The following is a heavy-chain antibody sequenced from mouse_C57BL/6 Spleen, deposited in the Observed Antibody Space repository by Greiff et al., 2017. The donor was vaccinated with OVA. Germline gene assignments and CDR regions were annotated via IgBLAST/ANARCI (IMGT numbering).Heavy chain of an antibody. CDR3: AKTAQAYYAMDY. CDR1: GYAFSSSW. D-gene: IGHD3-2*02. Sequence: QVQLQQSGPALVPPGASVPISCPASGYAFSSSWMNWVKQRPGKGLEWIGRIYPGDGDTNYNGKFKGKATLTADKSSSTAYMQLSSLTSEDSAVYFCAKTAQAYYAMDYWGQGTSVTVSS. V-gene: IGHV1-82*01. J-gene: IGHJ4*01. CDR2: IYPGDGDT.